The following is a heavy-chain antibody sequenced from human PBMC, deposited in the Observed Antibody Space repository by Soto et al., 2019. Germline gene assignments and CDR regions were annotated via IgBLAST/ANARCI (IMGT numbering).Heavy chain of an antibody. CDR3: AREDLYCRGGSCYSGPFDY. V-gene: IGHV1-2*04. J-gene: IGHJ4*02. Sequence: GASVKVSCKASGYTFTGYYMHWVRQAPGQGLEWMGWINPNSGGTNYAQKFQGWVTMTRDTSISTAYMELSRLRSDDTAVYYCAREDLYCRGGSCYSGPFDYWGQGTLVTVSS. D-gene: IGHD2-15*01. CDR2: INPNSGGT. CDR1: GYTFTGYY.